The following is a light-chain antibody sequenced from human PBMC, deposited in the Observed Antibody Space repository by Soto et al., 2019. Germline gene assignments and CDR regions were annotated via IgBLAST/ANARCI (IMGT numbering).Light chain of an antibody. CDR2: SNN. V-gene: IGLV1-44*01. CDR3: AAWDDSLNGYV. CDR1: SSNIGRNT. J-gene: IGLJ1*01. Sequence: QSVLTQPPSASGTPGQRVTIFCSGSSSNIGRNTVNWYRQLPGTAPKLLIYSNNQRPSGLPDRFSGSKSGTSASLAISGLQSEDEADYYCAAWDDSLNGYVFGTGTKLTVL.